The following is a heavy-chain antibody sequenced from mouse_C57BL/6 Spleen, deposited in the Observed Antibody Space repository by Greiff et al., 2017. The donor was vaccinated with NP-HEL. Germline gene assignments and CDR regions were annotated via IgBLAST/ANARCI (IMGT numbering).Heavy chain of an antibody. J-gene: IGHJ4*01. CDR2: INPSNGGT. CDR1: GYTFTSYW. D-gene: IGHD2-5*01. CDR3: ARDGSNYYAMDY. Sequence: VKLQQPGTELVKPGASVKLSCKASGYTFTSYWMHWVKQRPGQGLEWIGNINPSNGGTNYNEKFKSKATLTVDKSSSTAYMQLSSLTSEDSAVYYCARDGSNYYAMDYWGQGTSVTVSS. V-gene: IGHV1-53*01.